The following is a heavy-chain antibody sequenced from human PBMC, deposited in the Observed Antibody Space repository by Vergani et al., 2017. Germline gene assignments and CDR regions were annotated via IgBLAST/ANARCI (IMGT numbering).Heavy chain of an antibody. CDR3: TRGKEEDFDC. V-gene: IGHV6-1*01. CDR1: GDSVSSNSGT. J-gene: IGHJ4*02. CDR2: TYFRSKWYH. Sequence: QVQLQQSGPGLVKPSQTLSLTCAISGDSVSSNSGTWNWIRQSPSRGLEWLGRTYFRSKWYHDYAISVKSRITINPDTSKNQFSLQVNSVTHEDTAVYYCTRGKEEDFDCWGQGTLVTVSS.